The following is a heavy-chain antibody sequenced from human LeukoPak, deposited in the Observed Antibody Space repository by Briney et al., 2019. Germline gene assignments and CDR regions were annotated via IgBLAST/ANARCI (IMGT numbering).Heavy chain of an antibody. CDR1: GGTFSSYA. J-gene: IGHJ4*02. CDR3: AREGRITIFGVVRHPDY. D-gene: IGHD3-3*01. V-gene: IGHV1-69*05. Sequence: ASVKVSCKASGGTFSSYAISWVRQAPGQGLEWMGRIIPIFGTANYAQKFQGRVTITTDESTSTVYMELSSLRSEDTAVYYCAREGRITIFGVVRHPDYWGQGTLVTVSS. CDR2: IIPIFGTA.